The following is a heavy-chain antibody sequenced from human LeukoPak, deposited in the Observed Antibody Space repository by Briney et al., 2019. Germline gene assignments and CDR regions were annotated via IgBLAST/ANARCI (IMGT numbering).Heavy chain of an antibody. V-gene: IGHV4-34*01. CDR3: ARGISRYYDSSGYRSSAFDI. D-gene: IGHD3-22*01. J-gene: IGHJ3*02. CDR2: INHSGST. CDR1: GGSFSGYY. Sequence: PSETLSLTCAVYGGSFSGYYWSWIRQPPGKGLEWIGEINHSGSTNYNPSLKSRVTISVDTSKNQFSLKLSSVTAADTAVYYCARGISRYYDSSGYRSSAFDIWGQGTMVTVSS.